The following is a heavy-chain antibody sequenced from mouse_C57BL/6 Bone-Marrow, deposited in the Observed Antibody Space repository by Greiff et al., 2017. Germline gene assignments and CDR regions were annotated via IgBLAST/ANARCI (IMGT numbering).Heavy chain of an antibody. V-gene: IGHV14-2*01. CDR2: IDPEDGET. Sequence: EVQLQQSGAELVKPGASVKLSCTASGFNIKDYYMHWVKQRTEQGLEWIGRIDPEDGETKYATKFQGKATITADTSSNTAYLNLSSLTSEDTAVYYCARRYFDYWGQGTTLTVSS. CDR1: GFNIKDYY. J-gene: IGHJ2*01. CDR3: ARRYFDY.